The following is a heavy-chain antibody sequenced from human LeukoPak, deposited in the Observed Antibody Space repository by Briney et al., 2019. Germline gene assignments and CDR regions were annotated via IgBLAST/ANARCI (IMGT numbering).Heavy chain of an antibody. V-gene: IGHV3-33*06. CDR2: IWYDGSNK. CDR1: GFTVSSNY. CDR3: AKGGYSGYDWGPFDY. Sequence: GGSLRLSCAASGFTVSSNYMSWVRQAPGKGLEWVAVIWYDGSNKYYADSVKGRFAISRDNSKNTLYLQMNSLRAEDTAVYYCAKGGYSGYDWGPFDYWGQGTLVTVSS. D-gene: IGHD5-12*01. J-gene: IGHJ4*02.